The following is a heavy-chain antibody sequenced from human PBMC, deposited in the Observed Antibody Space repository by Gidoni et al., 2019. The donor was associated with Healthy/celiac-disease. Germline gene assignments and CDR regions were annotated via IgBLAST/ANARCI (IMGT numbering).Heavy chain of an antibody. CDR2: ISYDGSNK. Sequence: QVQLVASGGGVVQPGSSLRLSCAASGFTFSSYGMHWVRQAPGKGLGWVAVISYDGSNKYYADSVKGRFTISRDNSKNTLYLQMNSLRAEDTAVYYCAKDSEIAVAGSAWGQGTLVTVSS. CDR3: AKDSEIAVAGSA. D-gene: IGHD6-19*01. J-gene: IGHJ4*02. CDR1: GFTFSSYG. V-gene: IGHV3-30*18.